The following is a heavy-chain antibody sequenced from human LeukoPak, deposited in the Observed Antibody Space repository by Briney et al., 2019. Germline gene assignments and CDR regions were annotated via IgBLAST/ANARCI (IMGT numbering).Heavy chain of an antibody. CDR2: IYYTGTT. Sequence: SETLSLTCTVSGDSISNSNYFWDWIRQPPGKGLEWIGTIYYTGTTYYNPSLKSRVTISVDTSKNQSSLKLTSLTAADTAVYSCVRRDQHVSADYWGQGTLVTVSS. V-gene: IGHV4-39*01. CDR1: GDSISNSNYF. J-gene: IGHJ4*02. D-gene: IGHD3-16*01. CDR3: VRRDQHVSADY.